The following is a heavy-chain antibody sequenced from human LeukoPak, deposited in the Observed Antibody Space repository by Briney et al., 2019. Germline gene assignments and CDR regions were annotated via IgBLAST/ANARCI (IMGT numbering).Heavy chain of an antibody. CDR1: GFTFGRYS. D-gene: IGHD3-10*02. Sequence: GGSLRLSCAASGFTFGRYSMNWVRQAPGKALEWLSSTSSTSSYTCYADSVKGRFTISRDNAKNSLYLQMNSLRAEDTAVYYCAELGITMIGGVWGKGTTVTISS. CDR3: AELGITMIGGV. CDR2: TSSTSSYT. J-gene: IGHJ6*04. V-gene: IGHV3-21*01.